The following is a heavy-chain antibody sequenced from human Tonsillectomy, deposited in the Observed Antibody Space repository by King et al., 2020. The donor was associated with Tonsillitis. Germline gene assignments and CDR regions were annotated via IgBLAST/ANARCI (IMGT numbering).Heavy chain of an antibody. D-gene: IGHD6-13*01. V-gene: IGHV3-30*02. CDR2: ICYDGSNK. J-gene: IGHJ4*02. CDR3: AKDAGWQQVTSQGFYFDY. CDR1: GFIFSSYV. Sequence: VQLVESGGGVVQPGGSLRLSCAASGFIFSSYVMHWVRQAPVKGLEWVAFICYDGSNKYYADSVKGRFTISRDNSKNTLYLQMNSLRDDDTAVYYCAKDAGWQQVTSQGFYFDYWGQGSLVTVSS.